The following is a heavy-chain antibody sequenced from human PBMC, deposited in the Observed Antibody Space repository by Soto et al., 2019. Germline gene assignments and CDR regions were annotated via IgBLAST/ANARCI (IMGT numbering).Heavy chain of an antibody. V-gene: IGHV4-34*01. D-gene: IGHD1-1*01. J-gene: IGHJ5*02. CDR3: ARLTTGRTRLDP. Sequence: PSETLSLTCAVYGGSFSGYYWSWIRQPPGKGLEWIGEINQSGSTNYNPSLKSRVTISVDTSKNQFSLKLSSVTAAETAVYYCARLTTGRTRLDPWGQGTLVTVSS. CDR2: INQSGST. CDR1: GGSFSGYY.